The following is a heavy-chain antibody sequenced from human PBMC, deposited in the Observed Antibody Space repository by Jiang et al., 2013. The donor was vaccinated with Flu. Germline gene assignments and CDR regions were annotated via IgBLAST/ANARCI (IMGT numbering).Heavy chain of an antibody. V-gene: IGHV3-21*01. J-gene: IGHJ4*02. CDR1: GFTFSSYS. CDR3: AVDSSGYPPYFDY. CDR2: ISSSSSYI. D-gene: IGHD3-22*01. Sequence: SGGGLVKPGGSLRLSCAASGFTFSSYSMNWVRQAPGKGLEWVSSISSSSSYIYYADSVKGRFTISRDNAKNSLYLQMNSLRAEDTAVYYCAVDSSGYPPYFDYWGQGTLVTVSS.